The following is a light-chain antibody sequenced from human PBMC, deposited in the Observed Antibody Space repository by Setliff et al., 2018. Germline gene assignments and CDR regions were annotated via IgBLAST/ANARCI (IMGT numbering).Light chain of an antibody. CDR3: GSYARSSAPYV. CDR1: SSDVGAYNY. CDR2: AVN. J-gene: IGLJ1*01. V-gene: IGLV2-14*01. Sequence: LTQPASVSGYPGQSITISCAGTSSDVGAYNYVSWYQQNPGKAPKLLIYAVNNRPSGVSDRFSGSKSGNTASLTISGLQAEDEADYYCGSYARSSAPYVFGTGTKVTVL.